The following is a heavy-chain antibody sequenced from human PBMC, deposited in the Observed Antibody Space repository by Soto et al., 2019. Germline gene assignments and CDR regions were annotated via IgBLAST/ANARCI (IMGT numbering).Heavy chain of an antibody. CDR2: ISGSGGST. J-gene: IGHJ4*02. Sequence: GGSLRLSCAASGFTFSSYAMSWVRQAPGKGLEWVSAISGSGGSTYYADSVKGRFTISRDNSKDTLYLQMNSLRAEDTAVYFCAKPLPYYDFWSGYSSAFDYWGQGTLVTVSS. V-gene: IGHV3-23*01. D-gene: IGHD3-3*01. CDR3: AKPLPYYDFWSGYSSAFDY. CDR1: GFTFSSYA.